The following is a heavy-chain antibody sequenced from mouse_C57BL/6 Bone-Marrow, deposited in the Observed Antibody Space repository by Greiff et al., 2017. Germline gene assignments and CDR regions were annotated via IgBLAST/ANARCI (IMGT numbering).Heavy chain of an antibody. CDR3: ARDKVGWYFDV. V-gene: IGHV5-4*01. Sequence: EVQGVESGGGLVKPGGSLKLSCAASGFTFSSYAMSWVRQTPEKRLEWVATISDGGSYTYYPDNVKGRFTISRDNSKNNLYLQMSHLKSEDTAMYYCARDKVGWYFDVWGTGTTVTVSS. D-gene: IGHD1-3*01. CDR2: ISDGGSYT. J-gene: IGHJ1*03. CDR1: GFTFSSYA.